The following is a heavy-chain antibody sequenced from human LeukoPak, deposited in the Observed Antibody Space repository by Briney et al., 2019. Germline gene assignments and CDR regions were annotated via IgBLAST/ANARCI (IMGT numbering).Heavy chain of an antibody. CDR1: GGSISSGSYY. CDR2: IYTSGST. J-gene: IGHJ4*02. V-gene: IGHV4-61*02. CDR3: ARYDSGSYLFDY. Sequence: SETLSLTCTVSGGSISSGSYYWSWIRQPAGKGLEWIGRIYTSGSTNYNPSLKSRVTISVDTSKNQFSLKLSSVTAADTAVYYCARYDSGSYLFDYWGQGTLVTVSS. D-gene: IGHD1-26*01.